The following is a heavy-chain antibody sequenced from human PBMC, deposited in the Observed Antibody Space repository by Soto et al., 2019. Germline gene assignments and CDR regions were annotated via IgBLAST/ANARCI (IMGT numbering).Heavy chain of an antibody. V-gene: IGHV4-59*01. CDR1: GGSISSYY. D-gene: IGHD4-17*01. Sequence: QVQLQESGPGLVKPSETLSLTCTVSGGSISSYYWSWIRQPPGKGLEWIGYIYYSGSTNYNPSLKSRVTISVDTSKNQFSLKLSSVTAADTAVYYCARDPHYGEAQEGWFDPWGQGTLVTVSS. J-gene: IGHJ5*02. CDR2: IYYSGST. CDR3: ARDPHYGEAQEGWFDP.